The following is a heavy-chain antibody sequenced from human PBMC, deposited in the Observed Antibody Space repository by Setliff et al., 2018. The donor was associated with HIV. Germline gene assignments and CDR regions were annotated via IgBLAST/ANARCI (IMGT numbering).Heavy chain of an antibody. CDR1: GYSFTAFW. CDR3: ARHRPYTNSPPGGPFDM. CDR2: IYPADSDT. V-gene: IGHV5-51*01. D-gene: IGHD6-6*01. J-gene: IGHJ3*02. Sequence: GESLKISCKGSGYSFTAFWIGWVRQIPGKGLEWMGIIYPADSDTRYSPSFQGQVTISADKSINTAYLEWSSLDASDTAIYYCARHRPYTNSPPGGPFDMWGQGTGVTVSS.